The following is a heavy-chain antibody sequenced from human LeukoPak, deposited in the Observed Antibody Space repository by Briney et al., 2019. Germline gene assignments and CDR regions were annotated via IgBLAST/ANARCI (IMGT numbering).Heavy chain of an antibody. CDR2: ISGSGGST. CDR3: ARGYSSIWTAAFDI. J-gene: IGHJ3*02. CDR1: GFTFSSYA. V-gene: IGHV3-23*01. Sequence: GGSLRLSCAASGFTFSSYAMSWVRQAPGKGLEWVSAISGSGGSTYYADSVKGRFTISRDNSKNTLYLQMNSLRAEDTALYHCARGYSSIWTAAFDIWGQGTMVTVSS. D-gene: IGHD6-13*01.